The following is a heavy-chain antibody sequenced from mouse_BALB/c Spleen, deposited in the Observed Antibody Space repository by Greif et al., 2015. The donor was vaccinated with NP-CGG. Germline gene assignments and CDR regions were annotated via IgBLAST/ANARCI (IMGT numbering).Heavy chain of an antibody. CDR1: GYSFTGYN. CDR2: IDPYYGGT. Sequence: VHVKQSGPELEKPGASVKISCKASGYSFTGYNMNWVKQSNGKSLEWIGNIDPYYGGTSYNQKFKGKATLTVDKSSSTAYMQLKSLTSEDSAVYYCASQFITTVVADYYAMDYWGQGTSVTVSS. V-gene: IGHV1-39*01. J-gene: IGHJ4*01. CDR3: ASQFITTVVADYYAMDY. D-gene: IGHD1-1*01.